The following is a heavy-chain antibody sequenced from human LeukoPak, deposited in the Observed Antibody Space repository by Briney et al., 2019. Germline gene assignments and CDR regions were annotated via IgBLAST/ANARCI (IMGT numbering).Heavy chain of an antibody. V-gene: IGHV3-74*01. J-gene: IGHJ4*02. Sequence: PGGSLRLSCAAWGFTFRSFWIQWVRQVPGKGLVWVSRINSYGFSTTYADSVKGRFTISRDNAKNKLYPETYSDTAEYTAVYYCARGTSGGYFDYWGQGTLVTVSS. CDR1: GFTFRSFW. D-gene: IGHD1-26*01. CDR2: INSYGFST. CDR3: ARGTSGGYFDY.